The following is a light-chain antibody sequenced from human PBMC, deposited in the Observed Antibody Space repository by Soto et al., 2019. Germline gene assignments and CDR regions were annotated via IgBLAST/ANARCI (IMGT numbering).Light chain of an antibody. J-gene: IGLJ3*02. CDR3: SSYTSSSTRV. Sequence: QSALTQPASVSGSPGQSITISCTGTSSDVGGYNYVSWYQQHPGKAPKLMIYEVSNRPSGVSNRFSGSKSGNTASLTISGIQAADEADYYCSSYTSSSTRVFGGGTKVTVL. V-gene: IGLV2-14*01. CDR1: SSDVGGYNY. CDR2: EVS.